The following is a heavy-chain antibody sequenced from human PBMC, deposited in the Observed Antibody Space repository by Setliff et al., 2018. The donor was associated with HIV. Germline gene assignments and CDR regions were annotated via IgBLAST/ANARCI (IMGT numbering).Heavy chain of an antibody. V-gene: IGHV3-48*01. CDR2: IRSSSGTI. J-gene: IGHJ4*02. CDR3: ARDAITLIRGITAFDY. Sequence: PGGSLRLSCAASGFTFRNYSMNWVRQAPGKGLEWVSYIRSSSGTIFYADSVRGRFTISRDNAKNSLYLQMNSLRVEDTAVYYCARDAITLIRGITAFDYWGQGTLVTVSS. CDR1: GFTFRNYS. D-gene: IGHD3-10*01.